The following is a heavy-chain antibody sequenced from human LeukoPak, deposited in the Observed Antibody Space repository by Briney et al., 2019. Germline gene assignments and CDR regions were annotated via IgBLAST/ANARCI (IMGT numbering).Heavy chain of an antibody. CDR2: IWHDASHT. D-gene: IGHD3-10*01. CDR1: GFSFSTYA. V-gene: IGHV3-33*01. CDR3: ARGPQWFGELSYFDY. Sequence: GGSLRLSCAASGFSFSTYAMHWVRQAPGKGLEWVALIWHDASHTFYTDSVKGRFTISRDNSKNTVYLQMNSLRAEDTAVYYCARGPQWFGELSYFDYWGQGTLVTVSS. J-gene: IGHJ4*02.